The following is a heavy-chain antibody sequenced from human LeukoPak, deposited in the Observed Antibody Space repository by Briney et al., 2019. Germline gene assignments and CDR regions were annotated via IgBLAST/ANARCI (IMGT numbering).Heavy chain of an antibody. CDR2: IYYSGST. CDR1: GVSISSYY. Sequence: PSETLSLTCTVSGVSISSYYWSWIRQPPGKGLEWIGYIYYSGSTNYNPSLKSRVTISVDPSKNQFSLKLSSVTAADTAVYYCARLVWFGELLTDNWFDPWGQGTLVTVSS. J-gene: IGHJ5*02. V-gene: IGHV4-59*08. CDR3: ARLVWFGELLTDNWFDP. D-gene: IGHD3-10*01.